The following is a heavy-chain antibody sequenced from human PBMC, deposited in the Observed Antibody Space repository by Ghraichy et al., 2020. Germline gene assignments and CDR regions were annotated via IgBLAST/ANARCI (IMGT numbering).Heavy chain of an antibody. CDR1: GGSISRSSYY. CDR2: IYYSGST. D-gene: IGHD6-6*01. V-gene: IGHV4-39*01. Sequence: SETLSLTCTVSGGSISRSSYYWGWIRQPPGKGLEWIGSIYYSGSTYYNPSLKSRVTISVDTSKNQISLKLSSVTAADTAVYYCARTSLYSSSPYFDYWGQGTLVTVSS. CDR3: ARTSLYSSSPYFDY. J-gene: IGHJ4*02.